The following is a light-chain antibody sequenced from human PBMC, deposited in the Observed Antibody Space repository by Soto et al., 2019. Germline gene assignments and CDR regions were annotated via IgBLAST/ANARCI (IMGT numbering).Light chain of an antibody. CDR2: EVS. Sequence: QSALTQPASVSGSPGQSITISCIGTNSDVGGYNYVSWYQQYPGKAPKLMIYEVSNRPSGVSNRFSGSKSGNTASLTISGLSPEDEAVYYCSSYTGSSSLVFGGGTKVTVL. CDR3: SSYTGSSSLV. CDR1: NSDVGGYNY. J-gene: IGLJ2*01. V-gene: IGLV2-14*01.